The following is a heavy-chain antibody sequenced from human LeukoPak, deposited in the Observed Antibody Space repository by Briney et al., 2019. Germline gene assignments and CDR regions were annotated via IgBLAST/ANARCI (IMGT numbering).Heavy chain of an antibody. CDR3: ARETPFEYSSFVFDP. CDR1: GGSLNNYY. Sequence: SETLSLTCTVTGGSLNNYYWSWIRQPPGKGLEWIGYIYYSGSTNYNPSLKSRVTISVDTSKNQFSLKLSSVTAADTAVYYCARETPFEYSSFVFDPWGQGTLVTVSS. J-gene: IGHJ5*02. CDR2: IYYSGST. D-gene: IGHD6-6*01. V-gene: IGHV4-59*01.